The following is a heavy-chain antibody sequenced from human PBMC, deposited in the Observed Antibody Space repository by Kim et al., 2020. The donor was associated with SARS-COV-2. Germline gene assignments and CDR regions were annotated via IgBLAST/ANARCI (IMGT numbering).Heavy chain of an antibody. J-gene: IGHJ6*02. CDR2: IYPGYSDT. Sequence: GESLKISCKGSGYSFTSYWIGWVRQMPGKGLEWMGIIYPGYSDTRYSPSFQGQVTISADKSISTAYLQWSSLKASDTAMYYCARRYYDFWSGQNYYYGMDVWGQGTTVTVSS. D-gene: IGHD3-3*01. V-gene: IGHV5-51*01. CDR3: ARRYYDFWSGQNYYYGMDV. CDR1: GYSFTSYW.